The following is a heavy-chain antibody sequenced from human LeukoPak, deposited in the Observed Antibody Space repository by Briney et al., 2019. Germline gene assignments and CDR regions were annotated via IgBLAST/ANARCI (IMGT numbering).Heavy chain of an antibody. Sequence: SVKVSCKASGGTFSSYAISWVRQAPGQGLEWMGGIIPIFGTANYAQKFQGRVTITADKSTSTAYMELSSLRSEDTAVYYRARDHCSGGSCYGGHRFDPWGQGTLVTVSS. CDR1: GGTFSSYA. CDR2: IIPIFGTA. CDR3: ARDHCSGGSCYGGHRFDP. V-gene: IGHV1-69*06. D-gene: IGHD2-15*01. J-gene: IGHJ5*02.